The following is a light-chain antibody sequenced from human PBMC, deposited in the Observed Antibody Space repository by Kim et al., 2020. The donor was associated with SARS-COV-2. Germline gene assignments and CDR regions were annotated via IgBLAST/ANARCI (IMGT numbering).Light chain of an antibody. Sequence: GQRVPISCSGSNSNIAVNAVHWYQQLPGTAPKLLIYRDNQRPSGVPDRFSASKSGTSASLALSGLLSEDEADYYCATWDDSLDAWVFGGGTQLTVL. CDR3: ATWDDSLDAWV. J-gene: IGLJ3*02. CDR2: RDN. CDR1: NSNIAVNA. V-gene: IGLV1-44*01.